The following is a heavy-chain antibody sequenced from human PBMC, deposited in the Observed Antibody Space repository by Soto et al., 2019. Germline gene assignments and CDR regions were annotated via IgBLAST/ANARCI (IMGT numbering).Heavy chain of an antibody. Sequence: QVQLVQSGGEVKKPGASVKVSCKASGYTFISYGISWVRQAPGQGLEWLGWISPYNGNTDYAQKLQGRVTMTTDTSTSKAYMELRSLRSDDTAGYFCAKEFQSGYYPSGGPFDPWGQGTLVTVSS. CDR2: ISPYNGNT. CDR1: GYTFISYG. D-gene: IGHD3-3*01. V-gene: IGHV1-18*01. J-gene: IGHJ5*02. CDR3: AKEFQSGYYPSGGPFDP.